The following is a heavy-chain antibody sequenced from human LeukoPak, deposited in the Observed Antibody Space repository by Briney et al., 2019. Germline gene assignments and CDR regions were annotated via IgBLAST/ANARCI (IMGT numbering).Heavy chain of an antibody. CDR3: ARRGDYFSFDI. V-gene: IGHV4-59*08. J-gene: IGHJ3*02. CDR1: GGSISSYY. D-gene: IGHD4-17*01. CDR2: IYYSGST. Sequence: SETLSLTCTVSGGSISSYYWSWIRQPPGKGLEWIGYIYYSGSTNCNPSLKSRVTISVDTSKNQFSLKLSSVTAADTAVYYCARRGDYFSFDIWGQGTMVTVSS.